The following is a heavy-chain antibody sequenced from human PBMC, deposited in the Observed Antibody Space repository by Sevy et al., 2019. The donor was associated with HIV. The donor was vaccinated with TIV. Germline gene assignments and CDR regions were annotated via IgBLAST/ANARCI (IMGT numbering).Heavy chain of an antibody. CDR1: GGTFSSYA. CDR2: IIPIFGTA. V-gene: IGHV1-69*06. CDR3: ASGIAAAGRGGYYYYMDV. Sequence: ASVKASCKASGGTFSSYAISWVRQAPGQGLEWMGGIIPIFGTANYAQKFQGRVTITADKSTSTAYMELSSLRSEDTAVYYCASGIAAAGRGGYYYYMDVWGKGTTVTVSS. J-gene: IGHJ6*03. D-gene: IGHD6-13*01.